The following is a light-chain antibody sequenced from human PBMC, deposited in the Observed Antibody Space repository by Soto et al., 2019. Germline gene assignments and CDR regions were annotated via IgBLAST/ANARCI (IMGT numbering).Light chain of an antibody. CDR1: SSDVGGYKY. CDR3: SSFTSSSTYV. V-gene: IGLV2-14*03. CDR2: DVS. J-gene: IGLJ1*01. Sequence: QSVLTQPASVSGSPGQSITISCTGTSSDVGGYKYVSWYQQHPGKATKLMIYDVSNRPSGVSNRLSGSKSGNTASLTISGLQAEDEADYYCSSFTSSSTYVCGTGTRSPS.